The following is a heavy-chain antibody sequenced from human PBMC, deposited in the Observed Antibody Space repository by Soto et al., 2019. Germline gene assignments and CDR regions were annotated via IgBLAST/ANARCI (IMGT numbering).Heavy chain of an antibody. CDR2: IYYTGST. CDR1: VFSISRSSYY. V-gene: IGHV4-39*01. Sequence: SLTCTVSVFSISRSSYYWAWIRQPPGKGLEWLGSIYYTGSTYYNPSLKSRVTISVDTSKNQFSLELSSVTAADTAVYYCARDFSRSSFDFWGQGALVTVSS. CDR3: ARDFSRSSFDF. D-gene: IGHD3-3*02. J-gene: IGHJ4*02.